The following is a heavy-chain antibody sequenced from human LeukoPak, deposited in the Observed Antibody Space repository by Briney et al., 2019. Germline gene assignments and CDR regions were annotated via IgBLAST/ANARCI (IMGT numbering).Heavy chain of an antibody. Sequence: PGGSLRLSCAASGFTFSSYAMSWVRQAPGKGLQWVSGISGGGYPYYADSVKGRFTISRDNSKNTLYLQMNSLRAEDTAVYYCAKVQQQLVPDYWGQGTLVTVSS. V-gene: IGHV3-23*01. J-gene: IGHJ4*02. CDR3: AKVQQQLVPDY. D-gene: IGHD6-13*01. CDR1: GFTFSSYA. CDR2: ISGGGYP.